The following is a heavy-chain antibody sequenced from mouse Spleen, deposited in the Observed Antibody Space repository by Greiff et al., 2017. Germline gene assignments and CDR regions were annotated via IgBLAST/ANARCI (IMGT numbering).Heavy chain of an antibody. V-gene: IGHV1-47*01. CDR2: FHPYNDDT. D-gene: IGHD2-13*01. J-gene: IGHJ1*01. CDR1: GYTFTTYP. Sequence: VQLVESGAELVKPGASVKMSCKASGYTFTTYPIEWMKQNHGKSLEWIGNFHPYNDDTKYNEKFKGKATLTVEKSSSTVYLELSRLTSDDSAVYYCARGEGDYGWYFDVWGAGTTVTVSS. CDR3: ARGEGDYGWYFDV.